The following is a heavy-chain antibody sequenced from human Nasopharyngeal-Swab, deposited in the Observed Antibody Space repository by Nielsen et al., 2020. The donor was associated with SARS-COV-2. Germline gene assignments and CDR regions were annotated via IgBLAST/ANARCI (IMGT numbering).Heavy chain of an antibody. D-gene: IGHD4-23*01. CDR3: AKDSNYGGHRGAFDY. J-gene: IGHJ4*02. CDR2: ISWHSAHI. Sequence: SLKTPCAASGFTFDDYAMHWVRQAPGKGVEWVCGISWHSAHIVYADSVKGRFNISRANAKNSLYLQINSLRAEDTALYYCAKDSNYGGHRGAFDYWGQGTLVSVSS. V-gene: IGHV3-9*01. CDR1: GFTFDDYA.